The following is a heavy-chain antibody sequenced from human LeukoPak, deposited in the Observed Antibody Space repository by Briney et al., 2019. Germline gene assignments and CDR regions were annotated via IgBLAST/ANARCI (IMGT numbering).Heavy chain of an antibody. V-gene: IGHV1-8*01. CDR3: AREKHYSGRPRWFDP. Sequence: ASVKVSCKASGYTFTSYDINWVREATGQGRKGMGWMNPNSGNTGYAQKFQGRVTMTRNTSISTAYMELSSLRSEDTAVYYCAREKHYSGRPRWFDPWGQGTLVTVSS. CDR1: GYTFTSYD. J-gene: IGHJ5*02. CDR2: MNPNSGNT. D-gene: IGHD1-26*01.